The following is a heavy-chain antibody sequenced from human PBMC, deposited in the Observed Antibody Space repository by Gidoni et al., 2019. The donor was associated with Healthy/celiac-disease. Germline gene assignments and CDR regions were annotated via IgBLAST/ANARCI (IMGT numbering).Heavy chain of an antibody. CDR3: ARAPDYGDYGGDLG. V-gene: IGHV4-34*01. CDR2: INHSGST. CDR1: GGSFSGYY. J-gene: IGHJ4*02. D-gene: IGHD4-17*01. Sequence: QVQLQQWGAGLLKPSETLSLTCAVYGGSFSGYYWSWIRQPPGKGLEWIGEINHSGSTNYNPSLKNQFSLKLSSVTAADTAVYYCARAPDYGDYGGDLGWGQGTLVTVSS.